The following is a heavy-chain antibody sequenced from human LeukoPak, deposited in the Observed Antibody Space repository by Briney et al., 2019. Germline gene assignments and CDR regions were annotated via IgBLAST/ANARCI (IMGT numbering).Heavy chain of an antibody. V-gene: IGHV4-59*01. CDR2: ISYSGSS. Sequence: SETLSLTCTVSGDSIRSYYWNWIRQPPGKGLEWIGYISYSGSSNHNPSLKSRVTISIDTSKNQFSLKLSSVTAADTVVYYCARGSSWNWFDPWGQGALVIVSS. J-gene: IGHJ5*02. CDR3: ARGSSWNWFDP. CDR1: GDSIRSYY. D-gene: IGHD6-13*01.